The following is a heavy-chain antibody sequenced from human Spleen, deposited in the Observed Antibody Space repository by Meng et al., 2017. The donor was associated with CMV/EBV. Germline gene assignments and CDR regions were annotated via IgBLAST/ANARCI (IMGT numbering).Heavy chain of an antibody. CDR1: GFTFSSYG. Sequence: EVQMLESGGSLVQPGGSLSLSCATSGFTFSSYGMAWVRQAPGKGLEWVSSITHSADSTYSSDSVRGRFIISRDNFKNTLHLQMNNLRVEDTAVYYCAKSVLAVPDFWGQGTLVTVSS. V-gene: IGHV3-23*01. D-gene: IGHD2/OR15-2a*01. J-gene: IGHJ4*02. CDR2: ITHSADST. CDR3: AKSVLAVPDF.